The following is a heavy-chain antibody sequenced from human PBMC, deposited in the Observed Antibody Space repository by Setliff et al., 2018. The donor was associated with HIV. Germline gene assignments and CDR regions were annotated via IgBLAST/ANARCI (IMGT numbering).Heavy chain of an antibody. V-gene: IGHV4-34*01. CDR1: GGSFSGYY. CDR3: ARDMRHLAPLGYYFDY. Sequence: SETLSLTCAVYGGSFSGYYWSWIRQPPGKGLEWIGEVNHSGSTNYNPSLKSRVTISVDTSKNQFSLKVNSVTAADTAVYYCARDMRHLAPLGYYFDYWGQGTLVTVSS. CDR2: VNHSGST. J-gene: IGHJ4*02. D-gene: IGHD3-10*01.